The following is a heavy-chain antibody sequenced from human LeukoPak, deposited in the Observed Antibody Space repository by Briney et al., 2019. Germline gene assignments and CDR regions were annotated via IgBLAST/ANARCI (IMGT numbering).Heavy chain of an antibody. CDR2: INHSGST. CDR3: ARGRGYCSGGSCYSFNGMDV. D-gene: IGHD2-15*01. J-gene: IGHJ6*02. V-gene: IGHV4-34*01. CDR1: GGSFSGYY. Sequence: SETLSLTCAVSGGSFSGYYWSWIRQPPGKGLEWIAEINHSGSTNYNPSLKSRVTISVDTSKNRFSLKLSSVTAADTAVYYCARGRGYCSGGSCYSFNGMDVWGQGTTVTVSS.